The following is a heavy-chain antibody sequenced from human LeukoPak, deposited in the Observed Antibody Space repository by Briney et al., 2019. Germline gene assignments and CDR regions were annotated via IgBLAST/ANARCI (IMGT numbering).Heavy chain of an antibody. V-gene: IGHV5-51*01. D-gene: IGHD3-22*01. Sequence: GESLKISCKGSGYSFTSYWIGWVRQLPGKGLEWMGIIYPGDSDTRYSPSFQGQVTISADKSISTAYLQWSSLKASDTAMYYCARPRFYDSSGYYYDAFDIWGQGTMVTVSS. CDR1: GYSFTSYW. J-gene: IGHJ3*02. CDR3: ARPRFYDSSGYYYDAFDI. CDR2: IYPGDSDT.